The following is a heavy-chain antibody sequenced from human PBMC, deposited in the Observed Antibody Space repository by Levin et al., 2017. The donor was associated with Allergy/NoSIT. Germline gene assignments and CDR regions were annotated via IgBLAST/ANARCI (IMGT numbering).Heavy chain of an antibody. Sequence: ASVKVSCKVSGYTLTELSMHWVRQAPGKGLEWMGGFDPEDGETIYAQKFQGRVTMTEDTSTDTAYMELSSLRSEDTAVYYCATSRITMVRGVIPWFDPWGQGTLVTVSS. CDR3: ATSRITMVRGVIPWFDP. CDR1: GYTLTELS. CDR2: FDPEDGET. D-gene: IGHD3-10*01. J-gene: IGHJ5*02. V-gene: IGHV1-24*01.